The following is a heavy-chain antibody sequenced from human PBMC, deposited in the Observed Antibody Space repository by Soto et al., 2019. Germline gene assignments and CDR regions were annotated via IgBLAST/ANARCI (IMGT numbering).Heavy chain of an antibody. Sequence: GGSLRLSCAASGFTFSSYAMSWVRQAPGKGLEWVSAISGSGGSTYYADSVKGRFTISRDNSKNTLYLQMNSLRAEDTAVYYCAKSGGVDSSSWYARGDYYYGMDVWGQGTTVTVSS. J-gene: IGHJ6*02. CDR2: ISGSGGST. V-gene: IGHV3-23*01. CDR3: AKSGGVDSSSWYARGDYYYGMDV. CDR1: GFTFSSYA. D-gene: IGHD6-13*01.